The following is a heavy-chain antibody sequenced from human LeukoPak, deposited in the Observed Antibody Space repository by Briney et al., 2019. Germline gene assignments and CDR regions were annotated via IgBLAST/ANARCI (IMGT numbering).Heavy chain of an antibody. J-gene: IGHJ4*01. D-gene: IGHD4-23*01. V-gene: IGHV5-51*01. CDR3: ARLGGNRPQPLDY. Sequence: GESLQISCQGSGYSFTSYWIGWVRQMPGEGLEWMGIIYPGDSDRRYSPSFQGQVTISADKSISTAYLQWSSLKASDTATYYCARLGGNRPQPLDYWGQGNLVNLSP. CDR1: GYSFTSYW. CDR2: IYPGDSDR.